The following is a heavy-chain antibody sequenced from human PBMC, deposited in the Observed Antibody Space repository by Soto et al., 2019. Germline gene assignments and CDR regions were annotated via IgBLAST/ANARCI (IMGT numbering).Heavy chain of an antibody. CDR3: AREFDSGDVGLDR. CDR1: GYNFGAYY. CDR2: VSPLSGGT. J-gene: IGHJ6*04. Sequence: QVRLVQSGPEVKTPGASVRVSCKYSGYNFGAYYIHWVRQAPGQGLEWMGWVSPLSGGTNIAQRFQGRLDLTKDASINTVFMELSSLRSDDTALYFCAREFDSGDVGLDRWGKGTTVSFS. D-gene: IGHD2-21*01. V-gene: IGHV1-2*02.